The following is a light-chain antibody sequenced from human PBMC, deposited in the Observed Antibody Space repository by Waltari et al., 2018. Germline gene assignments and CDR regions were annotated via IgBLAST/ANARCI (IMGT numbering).Light chain of an antibody. J-gene: IGKJ1*01. CDR3: QQYNNWPET. Sequence: DIVMTQSPATLSVSPGERATLSCRASQGIGSNLAWYQHKPGQAPSFLIYGASTRATGIPARFSGSGSGTEFTLTISSLQSADFAVYYCQQYNNWPETFGQGTKVEIK. CDR2: GAS. V-gene: IGKV3-15*01. CDR1: QGIGSN.